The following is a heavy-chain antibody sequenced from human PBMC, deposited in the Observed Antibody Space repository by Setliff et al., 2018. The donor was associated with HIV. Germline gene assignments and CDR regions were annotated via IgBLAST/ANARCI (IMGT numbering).Heavy chain of an antibody. CDR1: GYIFTRYY. CDR2: LNSNSDGT. D-gene: IGHD3-9*01. Sequence: ASVTVSCKSSGYIFTRYYIHWVRQAPGQGLVWMGWLNSNSDGTCYAQKFQGRVTMTSDTSVTTVYLELSRLTSDYTSVYYCAKGEQNALRYFGSLPEGEYFQHWGQGTVVTVSS. J-gene: IGHJ1*01. CDR3: AKGEQNALRYFGSLPEGEYFQH. V-gene: IGHV1-2*02.